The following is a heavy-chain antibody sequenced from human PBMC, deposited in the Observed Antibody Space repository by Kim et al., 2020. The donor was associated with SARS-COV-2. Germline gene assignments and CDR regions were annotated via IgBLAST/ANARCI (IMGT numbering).Heavy chain of an antibody. J-gene: IGHJ3*02. CDR3: ARERERTGAFDI. Sequence: YYVDSVKGRFTISGDNAKNSLYLQMNSLRAEDTAVYYCARERERTGAFDIWGQGTMVTVSS. V-gene: IGHV3-7*01.